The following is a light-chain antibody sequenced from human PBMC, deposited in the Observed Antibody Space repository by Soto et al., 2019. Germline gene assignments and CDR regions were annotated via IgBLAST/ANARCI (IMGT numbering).Light chain of an antibody. J-gene: IGKJ4*01. CDR2: DAS. Sequence: DIQMTQSPSSLSASVGDRVTITCQASQDIKNYLNWYQQKSGKAPKLLIYDASDLKTGVPSRFSGSGSGTDFTFTINSLQPEDIATYYCQQYDNLPLTVGGGTKVDIK. CDR1: QDIKNY. V-gene: IGKV1-33*01. CDR3: QQYDNLPLT.